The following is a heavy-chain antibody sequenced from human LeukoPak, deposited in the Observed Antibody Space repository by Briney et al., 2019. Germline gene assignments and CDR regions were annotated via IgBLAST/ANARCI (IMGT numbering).Heavy chain of an antibody. CDR1: GFIFSDYS. CDR3: AKDTGTSPRYYFDC. Sequence: NPGGSLRLSCAASGFIFSDYSMNWVRQAPGKGLEWVASISISTSYIDYADSVKGRFTISRDNSKNTLYLQMNSLGAEDTAVYYCAKDTGTSPRYYFDCWGQGTPVTVSS. D-gene: IGHD3-10*01. CDR2: ISISTSYI. J-gene: IGHJ4*02. V-gene: IGHV3-21*04.